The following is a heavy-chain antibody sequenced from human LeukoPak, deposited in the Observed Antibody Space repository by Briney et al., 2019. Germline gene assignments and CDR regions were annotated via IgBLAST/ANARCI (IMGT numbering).Heavy chain of an antibody. CDR2: ISGSGGST. V-gene: IGHV3-23*01. Sequence: GGSLRLSCAASGFTFSSYAMSWVRQAPGKGLEWVSAISGSGGSTYYADSVKGRFTISRDNAKNSLYLQMNSLRAEDTALYYCAKDSSEAAAGTTPFDYWGQGTLVTVSS. CDR3: AKDSSEAAAGTTPFDY. D-gene: IGHD6-13*01. CDR1: GFTFSSYA. J-gene: IGHJ4*02.